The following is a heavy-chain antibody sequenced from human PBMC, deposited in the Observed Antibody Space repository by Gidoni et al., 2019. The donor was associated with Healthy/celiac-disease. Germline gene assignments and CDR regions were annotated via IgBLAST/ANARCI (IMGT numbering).Heavy chain of an antibody. D-gene: IGHD2-2*01. V-gene: IGHV1-69*01. CDR1: GGTFSSYA. CDR3: AREREPYCSSTSCYSGWFDP. CDR2: IIPIFGTA. J-gene: IGHJ5*02. Sequence: QVQLVQSGAEVKKPGSSVKVSCKASGGTFSSYAISWVRQAPGQGLEWMGGIIPIFGTANYAQKFQGRVTITADESTSTAYMELSSLRSEDTAVYYCAREREPYCSSTSCYSGWFDPWGQGTLVTVSS.